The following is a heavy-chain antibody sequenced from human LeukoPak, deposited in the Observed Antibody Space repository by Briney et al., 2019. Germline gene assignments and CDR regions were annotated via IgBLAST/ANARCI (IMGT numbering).Heavy chain of an antibody. CDR1: GGTFSSYA. CDR3: AREDYGSGSSEGYFDY. CDR2: ISAYNGNT. D-gene: IGHD3-10*01. J-gene: IGHJ4*02. Sequence: ASVKVSCKASGGTFSSYAISWVRQAPGRGLEWMGWISAYNGNTNYAQKLQGRVTMTTDTSTSTAYMELRSLRSDDTAVYYCAREDYGSGSSEGYFDYWGQGTLVTVSS. V-gene: IGHV1-18*01.